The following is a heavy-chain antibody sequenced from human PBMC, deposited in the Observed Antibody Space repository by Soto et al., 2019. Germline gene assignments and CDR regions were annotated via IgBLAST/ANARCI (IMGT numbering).Heavy chain of an antibody. CDR3: AREYQLLEANWFDP. CDR2: IIPIFGTA. J-gene: IGHJ5*02. V-gene: IGHV1-69*13. CDR1: GGTFSSYA. Sequence: GASVNVSCKASGGTFSSYAISWVRQAPGQGLEWMGGIIPIFGTANYAQKFQGRVTITADESTSTAYMELSSLRSEDTAVYYCAREYQLLEANWFDPWGQGTLVTVSS. D-gene: IGHD2-2*01.